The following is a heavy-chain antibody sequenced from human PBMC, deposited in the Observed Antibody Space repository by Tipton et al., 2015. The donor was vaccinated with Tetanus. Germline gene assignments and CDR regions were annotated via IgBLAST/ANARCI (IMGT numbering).Heavy chain of an antibody. CDR1: GGTFSGYY. CDR3: SRGVDRXKGGFG. Sequence: TLSLTCTIYGGTFSGYYCSWIRQPPGRGLEWIGEIHPSGSTNYNPSLTSRVTLSQDTSKSQFPLKLSSVTAADTAVDYCSRGVDRXKGGFGWGQGTLVTX. J-gene: IGHJ4*02. V-gene: IGHV4-34*01. D-gene: IGHD5-12*01. CDR2: IHPSGST.